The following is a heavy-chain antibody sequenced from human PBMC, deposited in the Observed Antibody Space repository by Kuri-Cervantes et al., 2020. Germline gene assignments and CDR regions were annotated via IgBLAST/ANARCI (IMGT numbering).Heavy chain of an antibody. J-gene: IGHJ3*02. V-gene: IGHV3-30*18. CDR3: AKDRGGYCSSTSCPLTDAFDI. D-gene: IGHD2-2*01. Sequence: GESLKISCAASGFTFSSYGMHWVRQAPGKGLEWVAVISYDGSNKYYADSVKVRFTISRDNSKNTLYLQMNSLRAEDTAVYYCAKDRGGYCSSTSCPLTDAFDIWGQGTMVTVSS. CDR2: ISYDGSNK. CDR1: GFTFSSYG.